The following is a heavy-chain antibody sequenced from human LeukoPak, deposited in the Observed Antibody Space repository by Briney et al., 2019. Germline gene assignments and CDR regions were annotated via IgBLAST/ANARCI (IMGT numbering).Heavy chain of an antibody. V-gene: IGHV1-69*04. CDR3: AGDIAVAGNYYYYGMDV. Sequence: SVKVSCKASGGTFSSYAIIWVRQAPGQGLEWMGRIIPILGIANYAQKFQGRVTITADKSTSTAYMELSSLRSEDTAVYYCAGDIAVAGNYYYYGMDVWGQGTTVTVSS. CDR1: GGTFSSYA. CDR2: IIPILGIA. D-gene: IGHD6-19*01. J-gene: IGHJ6*02.